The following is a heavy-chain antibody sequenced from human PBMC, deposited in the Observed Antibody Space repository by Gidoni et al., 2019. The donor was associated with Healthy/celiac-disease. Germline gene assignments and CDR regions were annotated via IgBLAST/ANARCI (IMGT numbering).Heavy chain of an antibody. D-gene: IGHD3-10*01. CDR3: ARQGTYYYGSGDDY. Sequence: QLQLQESRPGLFKPSETLSLPCTVSGGSISSSSYYWGWIRQPPGKGLEWIGSIYYSGSTYYNPSLKSRVTISVDTSKNQFSLKLSSVTAADTAVYYCARQGTYYYGSGDDYWGQGTLVTVSS. CDR1: GGSISSSSYY. CDR2: IYYSGST. J-gene: IGHJ4*02. V-gene: IGHV4-39*01.